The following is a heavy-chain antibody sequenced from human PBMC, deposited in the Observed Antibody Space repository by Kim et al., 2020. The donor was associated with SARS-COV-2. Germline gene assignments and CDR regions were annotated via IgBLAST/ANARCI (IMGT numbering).Heavy chain of an antibody. CDR2: ISGSGGST. J-gene: IGHJ4*02. D-gene: IGHD3-22*01. CDR1: GFTFSSYA. V-gene: IGHV3-23*01. Sequence: GGSLRLSCAASGFTFSSYAMSWVRQAPGKGLEWVSAISGSGGSTYYADSVKGWFTISRDNSKNTLYLQMNSLSAEETAVYYCARGSPRITMIGVVTTNRYYFDYWRQGTLVTVSS. CDR3: ARGSPRITMIGVVTTNRYYFDY.